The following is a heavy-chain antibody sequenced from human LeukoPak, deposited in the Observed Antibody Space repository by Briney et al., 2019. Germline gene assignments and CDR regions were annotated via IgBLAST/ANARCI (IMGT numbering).Heavy chain of an antibody. CDR2: ISSSGTTI. D-gene: IGHD6-19*01. J-gene: IGHJ4*02. V-gene: IGHV3-48*03. Sequence: GGSLRLSCAASRFTFSNYEMNWVRQAPGGGLEWVSYISSSGTTIYYADSVKGRFTISRDNAKNSLYLQMNSLRAEDTAVYYCARISSAWRPSDYWGQGTLVTVSS. CDR3: ARISSAWRPSDY. CDR1: RFTFSNYE.